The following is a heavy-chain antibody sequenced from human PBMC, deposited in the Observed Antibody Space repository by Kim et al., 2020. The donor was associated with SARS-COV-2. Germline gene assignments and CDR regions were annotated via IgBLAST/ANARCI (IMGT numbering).Heavy chain of an antibody. J-gene: IGHJ5*02. V-gene: IGHV1-18*01. D-gene: IGHD3-16*01. Sequence: ASVKVSCKTSGYTFTSYGIIWVRQAPGQGLEWMGWISAYNSNTNYAQKLQGRVTMTTDTSTSTAYLELRSLRSDDTAVFYCARDITLVTPGEEGWFDPWGQGTLVTVSS. CDR2: ISAYNSNT. CDR3: ARDITLVTPGEEGWFDP. CDR1: GYTFTSYG.